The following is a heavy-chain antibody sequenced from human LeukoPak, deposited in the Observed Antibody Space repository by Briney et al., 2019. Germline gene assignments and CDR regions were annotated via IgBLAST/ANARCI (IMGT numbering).Heavy chain of an antibody. D-gene: IGHD1-26*01. CDR3: ARQDSGSYLNPLHI. V-gene: IGHV4-4*07. J-gene: IGHJ3*02. Sequence: PSETLSLTCTVSGVSISSYYWIWIRQPAGKGLEWIGRFYASGRTNYNPSLKSRITMSVDTSKNQFSLKLSSVTAADTAVYYCARQDSGSYLNPLHIWGQGTMVTVSS. CDR1: GVSISSYY. CDR2: FYASGRT.